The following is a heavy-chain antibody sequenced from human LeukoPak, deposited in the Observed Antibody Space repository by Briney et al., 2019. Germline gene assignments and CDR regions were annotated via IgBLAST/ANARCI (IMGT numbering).Heavy chain of an antibody. CDR2: IYYSGST. CDR3: ARRPHGVVRGVITGPFDP. Sequence: ETLSLPCTVSGGSVSSTSYYWSWIPQPPGKGLEWIGYIYYSGSTKYNPSLKSRVTISVDTSKNQFSLKLSSVTAADTAVYYCARRPHGVVRGVITGPFDPWGQGTLVTVSS. J-gene: IGHJ5*02. V-gene: IGHV4-61*01. CDR1: GGSVSSTSYY. D-gene: IGHD3-10*01.